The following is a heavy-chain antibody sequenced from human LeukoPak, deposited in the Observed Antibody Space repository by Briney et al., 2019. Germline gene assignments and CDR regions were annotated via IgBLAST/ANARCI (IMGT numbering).Heavy chain of an antibody. CDR2: LYCDGST. CDR3: ARADMDV. J-gene: IGHJ6*03. V-gene: IGHV3-66*01. Sequence: GGSLTLSCASSGFIDSTSYMNWVRQAPGKGLEGVSVLYCDGSTNHAAYVRGRFTISRDNSKNTMYLQMNSLRAEDSAVYYCARADMDVWGKGTTVTVSS. CDR1: GFIDSTSY.